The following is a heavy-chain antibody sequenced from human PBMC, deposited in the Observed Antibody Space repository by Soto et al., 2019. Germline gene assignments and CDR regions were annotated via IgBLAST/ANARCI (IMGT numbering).Heavy chain of an antibody. CDR1: GFTFSDYS. CDR2: ISSRSGYT. Sequence: QVQLVESGGGLVKPGGSLRLSCAASGFTFSDYSMSWIRQAPGKGLEWVSNISSRSGYTNYADSVKGRFTISRDNAQNPLLMQMNSLRAEDTAVYYCSKKGGGYDSFDHWGQGTLVIVSS. D-gene: IGHD5-12*01. CDR3: SKKGGGYDSFDH. V-gene: IGHV3-11*05. J-gene: IGHJ4*02.